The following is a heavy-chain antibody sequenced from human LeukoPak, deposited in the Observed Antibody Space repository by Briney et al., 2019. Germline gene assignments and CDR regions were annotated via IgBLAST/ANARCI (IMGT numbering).Heavy chain of an antibody. CDR2: ISGSGGST. V-gene: IGHV3-23*01. Sequence: WGSLRLFCAASGFTFSSYAMSWVRQAPGKGLEWVSAISGSGGSTYYADSVKGRFTISRDNSKNTLYLQMNSLRAEDTAVYYCDTMDMYYFDYWGQGTLVTVSS. CDR3: DTMDMYYFDY. J-gene: IGHJ4*02. D-gene: IGHD3-10*01. CDR1: GFTFSSYA.